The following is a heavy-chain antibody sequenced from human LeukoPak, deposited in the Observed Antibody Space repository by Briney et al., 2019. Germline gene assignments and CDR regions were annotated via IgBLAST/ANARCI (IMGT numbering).Heavy chain of an antibody. Sequence: SETLSLTCAVYGGSFSGYYWSWIRQPPGKGLEWIGEINHSGSTNYNPSLKSRVTISVDTSKNQFSLKLSSVTAADTAVYQGASGIRYYDILTGYYFDYWGQGTLVTVSS. V-gene: IGHV4-34*01. CDR1: GGSFSGYY. CDR2: INHSGST. J-gene: IGHJ4*02. CDR3: ASGIRYYDILTGYYFDY. D-gene: IGHD3-9*01.